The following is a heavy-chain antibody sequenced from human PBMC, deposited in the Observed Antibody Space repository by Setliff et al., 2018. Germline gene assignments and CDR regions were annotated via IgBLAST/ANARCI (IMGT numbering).Heavy chain of an antibody. CDR3: VKLVPQAISSDP. Sequence: WIRQTPGKGLDWVGRIKSKTDGGTTDYAAPVKGRFTISRDDSKNTLYLQMNSLKTEDTAVYYCVKLVPQAISSDPWGQGTLVTVSS. V-gene: IGHV3-15*01. CDR2: IKSKTDGGTT. D-gene: IGHD3-10*01. J-gene: IGHJ5*02.